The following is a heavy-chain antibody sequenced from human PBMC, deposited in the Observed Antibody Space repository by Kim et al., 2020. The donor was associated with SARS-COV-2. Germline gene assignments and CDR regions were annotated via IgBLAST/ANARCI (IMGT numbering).Heavy chain of an antibody. CDR1: GGSFSGYY. CDR3: ARGRQRITMVRGVQGPNFDY. J-gene: IGHJ4*02. CDR2: INHSGST. Sequence: SETLSLTCAVYGGSFSGYYWSWIRQPPGKGLEWIGEINHSGSTNYNPSLKSRVTISVDTSKNQFSLKLSSVTAADTAVYYCARGRQRITMVRGVQGPNFDYWGQGTLVTVSS. V-gene: IGHV4-34*01. D-gene: IGHD3-10*01.